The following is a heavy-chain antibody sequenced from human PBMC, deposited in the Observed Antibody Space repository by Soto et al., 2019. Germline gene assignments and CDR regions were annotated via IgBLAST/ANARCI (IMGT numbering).Heavy chain of an antibody. D-gene: IGHD3-10*01. V-gene: IGHV3-66*01. CDR3: AREVWFGEGIRCFDP. CDR1: GFTVSSNY. CDR2: IYSGGST. J-gene: IGHJ5*02. Sequence: GGSLRLSCAASGFTVSSNYMSWVRQAPGKGLEWVSVIYSGGSTYYADSVKGRFTISRDNSKNTLYLQMNSLRAEDTAVYYCAREVWFGEGIRCFDPWGQGTLVTVSS.